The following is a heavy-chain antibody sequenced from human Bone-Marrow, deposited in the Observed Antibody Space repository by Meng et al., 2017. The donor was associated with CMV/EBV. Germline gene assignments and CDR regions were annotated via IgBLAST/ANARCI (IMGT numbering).Heavy chain of an antibody. D-gene: IGHD7-27*01. CDR2: IYYSGNT. V-gene: IGHV4-39*07. J-gene: IGHJ5*02. Sequence: SETLSLTCTVSGGSISGTYYYWGWIRQPPGQGREWIGSIYYSGNTYYNPSLKSRVTISVDTSKNHFSLKMFSVTAADTAVYFCARDLTGDFGGSWGQGTLVTVSS. CDR1: GGSISGTYYY. CDR3: ARDLTGDFGGS.